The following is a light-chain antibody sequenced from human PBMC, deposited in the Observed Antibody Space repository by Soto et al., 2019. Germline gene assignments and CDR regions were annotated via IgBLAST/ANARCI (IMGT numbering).Light chain of an antibody. CDR1: QSVLYSSNNKNY. J-gene: IGKJ1*01. CDR3: QQSFSTPRT. Sequence: DIVLTQSPDSLAVSMDERATINCKSSQSVLYSSNNKNYLAWYQQKPGKAPKLLIYGASSLQSGVPSRFSGSGSGTDFTLTISSLQPEDFGTYYCQQSFSTPRTFGQGTKV. CDR2: GAS. V-gene: IGKV4-1*01.